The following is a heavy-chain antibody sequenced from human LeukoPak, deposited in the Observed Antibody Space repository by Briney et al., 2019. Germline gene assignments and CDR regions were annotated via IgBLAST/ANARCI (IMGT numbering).Heavy chain of an antibody. Sequence: TSETLSLTCTVSGGYIRSYLWSWLRQPPGKGLEGIGYIYYSGSTNYNPSLKSRVTMSVDTSKNQFSLKLSSVTAADTAVYYCARIDRAVAGTIDYWGQGTLVTVSS. CDR2: IYYSGST. CDR1: GGYIRSYL. D-gene: IGHD6-19*01. J-gene: IGHJ4*02. V-gene: IGHV4-59*08. CDR3: ARIDRAVAGTIDY.